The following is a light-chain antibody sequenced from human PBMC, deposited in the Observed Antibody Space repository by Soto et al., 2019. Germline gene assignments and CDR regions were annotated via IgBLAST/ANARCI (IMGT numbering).Light chain of an antibody. CDR3: ATWDDSLNGVL. CDR2: GNN. Sequence: QSVLTQPPSASGTPGQRVTNSCSGSSSNIGSNTVNWYQQFPGTAPKLLMYGNNQRSSGVPDRFSGSKSGTSASLAISGLQSEDEADYYCATWDDSLNGVLFGGGTKLTVL. J-gene: IGLJ2*01. V-gene: IGLV1-44*01. CDR1: SSNIGSNT.